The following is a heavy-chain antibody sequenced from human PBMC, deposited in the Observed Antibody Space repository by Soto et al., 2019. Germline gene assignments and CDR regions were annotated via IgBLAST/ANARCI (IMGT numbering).Heavy chain of an antibody. D-gene: IGHD3-10*01. J-gene: IGHJ6*02. V-gene: IGHV1-2*04. CDR2: INPNSGGT. CDR3: ARDGCYGSGSYYHYYYYGMDV. CDR1: GYTFTGYY. Sequence: QVQLVQSGAEVKKPGASVKVSCKASGYTFTGYYMHWVRQAPGQGLEWMGWINPNSGGTNYAQKFQGWVTMTRDTSISTAYMELSRLRSDDTAVYYCARDGCYGSGSYYHYYYYGMDVWGQGTTVTVSS.